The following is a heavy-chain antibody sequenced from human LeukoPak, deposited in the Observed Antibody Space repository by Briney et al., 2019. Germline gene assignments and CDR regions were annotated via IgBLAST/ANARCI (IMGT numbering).Heavy chain of an antibody. CDR2: ISYDGSNK. J-gene: IGHJ4*02. V-gene: IGHV3-30*18. D-gene: IGHD2-2*02. Sequence: GGSLRLSCAASGFTFSIYGMHWVRQAPGKGLEWVAVISYDGSNKYYADSVKGRFTISRDNSKNTLYLQMNSLRAEDTAVYYCAKDSCDIVVVPAAIIDYWGQGTLVTVSS. CDR1: GFTFSIYG. CDR3: AKDSCDIVVVPAAIIDY.